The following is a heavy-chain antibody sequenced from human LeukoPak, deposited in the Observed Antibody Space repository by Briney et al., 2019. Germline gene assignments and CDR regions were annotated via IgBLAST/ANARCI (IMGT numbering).Heavy chain of an antibody. V-gene: IGHV1-18*01. CDR2: ISAYNGNT. CDR1: GYTFTSYG. D-gene: IGHD4-17*01. CDR3: ARGTGVDGDYYGEDFDY. Sequence: ASVKVSCKASGYTFTSYGISWVRQAPGQGLEWMGWISAYNGNTNYAQKLQGRVTMTTDTSTSTAYMELRSLRSDDTAVYYCARGTGVDGDYYGEDFDYWGQGTLVTVSS. J-gene: IGHJ4*02.